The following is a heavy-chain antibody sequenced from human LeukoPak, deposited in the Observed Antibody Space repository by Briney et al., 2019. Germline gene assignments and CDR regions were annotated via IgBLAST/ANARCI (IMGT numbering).Heavy chain of an antibody. V-gene: IGHV4-59*08. Sequence: PSETLSLTCTVSGGSISSYYWSWIRQPPGKGLEWIGYIYYSGSTNYNPSLKSRVTISVDTSKNQFSLKLSSVTAADTAVYYCARHPIKQRAYMDVWGKGTTVTVSS. D-gene: IGHD6-25*01. CDR3: ARHPIKQRAYMDV. CDR1: GGSISSYY. J-gene: IGHJ6*03. CDR2: IYYSGST.